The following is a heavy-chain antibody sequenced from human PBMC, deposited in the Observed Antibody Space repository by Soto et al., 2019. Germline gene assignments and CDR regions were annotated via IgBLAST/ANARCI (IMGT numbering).Heavy chain of an antibody. CDR1: GGSISSGGYY. CDR3: ARAGDYDLTKTDY. D-gene: IGHD4-17*01. Sequence: QVQLQESGPGLVKPSQTLSLTCTVSGGSISSGGYYWSWIRQHPGKGLEWIGYIYYSGSTYYNPSLKSRVXTSXDXRKNQFSLKLSSVTAADTAVYYCARAGDYDLTKTDYWGQGTLVTVSS. CDR2: IYYSGST. J-gene: IGHJ4*02. V-gene: IGHV4-31*03.